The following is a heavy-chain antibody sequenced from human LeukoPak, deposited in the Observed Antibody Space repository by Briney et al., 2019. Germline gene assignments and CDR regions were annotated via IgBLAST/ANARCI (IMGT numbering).Heavy chain of an antibody. D-gene: IGHD3-3*01. CDR3: TIYDFWSGATRAFDI. CDR1: GFTFSSYA. V-gene: IGHV3-23*01. Sequence: GGSLRLSCAASGFTFSSYAMSWVRQAPGKGLEWVSAISGSGGSTYYADSVKGRFTISRDNSKNTLYLQMNSLRAEDTAVYYSTIYDFWSGATRAFDIWGQGTMVTVSS. J-gene: IGHJ3*02. CDR2: ISGSGGST.